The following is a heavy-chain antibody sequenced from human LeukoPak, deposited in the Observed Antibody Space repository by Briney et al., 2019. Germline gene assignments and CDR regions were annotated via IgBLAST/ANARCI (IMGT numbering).Heavy chain of an antibody. D-gene: IGHD3-22*01. V-gene: IGHV1-8*03. CDR3: AREDYYDSGSNDY. J-gene: IGHJ4*02. CDR2: MIPNSGNT. Sequence: ASVKVSCKDSGYTFTTYDITWVRQAPGQGREWMGWMIPNSGNTAYAQKFQGRVTITRNTSISTANMELSSLRSEDTAVDYCAREDYYDSGSNDYWGQGTLVTVSS. CDR1: GYTFTTYD.